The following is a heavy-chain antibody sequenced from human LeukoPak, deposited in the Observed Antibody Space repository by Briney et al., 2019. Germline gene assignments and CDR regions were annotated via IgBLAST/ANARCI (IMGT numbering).Heavy chain of an antibody. CDR3: ATSPYYYYGMDV. CDR1: GFTVGSNY. J-gene: IGHJ6*04. Sequence: GGSLRLSCAASGFTVGSNYMSWVRQAPGQGLEWVSVIYSGGSTYYADSVKGRFTISRDNSKNTLYLQMNSLRAEDTAVYYCATSPYYYYGMDVWGKGTTVTVSS. V-gene: IGHV3-53*01. CDR2: IYSGGST.